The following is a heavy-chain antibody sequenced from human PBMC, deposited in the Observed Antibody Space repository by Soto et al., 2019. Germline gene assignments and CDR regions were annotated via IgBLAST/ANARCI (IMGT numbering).Heavy chain of an antibody. V-gene: IGHV4-61*01. Sequence: PSETLSLTCTVSGGSVSSGSYYWSWIRQSPGKGLEWIGYIYHTGSTNYNPSLKSRVTISVDTSKNQFSLKLNSVTAADTAVYYCATAKWVQWDWGQGILVTVSS. D-gene: IGHD1-1*01. CDR1: GGSVSSGSYY. CDR2: IYHTGST. J-gene: IGHJ4*02. CDR3: ATAKWVQWD.